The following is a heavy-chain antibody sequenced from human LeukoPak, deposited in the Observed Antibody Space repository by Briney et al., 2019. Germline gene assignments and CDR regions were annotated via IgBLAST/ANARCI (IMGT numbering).Heavy chain of an antibody. CDR1: GGSISSGDYY. CDR3: ARAMVRGVIKGWFDP. CDR2: TYYSGST. Sequence: SETLSLTCTVSGGSISSGDYYWSWIRQPPGKGLEWIGYTYYSGSTNYNPSLKSRVTISVDTSKNQFSLKLSSVTAADTAVYYCARAMVRGVIKGWFDPWGQGTLVTVSS. V-gene: IGHV4-61*08. J-gene: IGHJ5*02. D-gene: IGHD3-10*01.